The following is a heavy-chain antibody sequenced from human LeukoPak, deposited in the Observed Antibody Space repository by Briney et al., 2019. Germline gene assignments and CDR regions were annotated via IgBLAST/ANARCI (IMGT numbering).Heavy chain of an antibody. J-gene: IGHJ6*03. D-gene: IGHD3-10*01. CDR1: GGSISSSSYY. CDR2: IYYSGST. Sequence: PSETLSLTCTVSGGSISSSSYYWGWIRQPPGEGLEWIGSIYYSGSTYYNPSLKSRVTISVDTPKNQFSLKLTSVTAADTAVYYCARALSGSYYDYYYYMDVWGKGTTVTISS. V-gene: IGHV4-39*07. CDR3: ARALSGSYYDYYYYMDV.